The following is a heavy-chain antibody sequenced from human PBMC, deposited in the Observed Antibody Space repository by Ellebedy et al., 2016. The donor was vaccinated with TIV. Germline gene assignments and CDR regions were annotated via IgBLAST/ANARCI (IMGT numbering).Heavy chain of an antibody. CDR2: ISWNSGSI. CDR1: GFTFDDYA. V-gene: IGHV3-9*01. J-gene: IGHJ1*01. Sequence: GGSLRLXXAASGFTFDDYAMHWVRQAPGKGLEWVSGISWNSGSIGYADSMKGRFTISRDNAKNSLYLQMNSLRAEDTALYYCAKSGYYYDSSGVGYFQHWGQGTLVTVSS. D-gene: IGHD3-22*01. CDR3: AKSGYYYDSSGVGYFQH.